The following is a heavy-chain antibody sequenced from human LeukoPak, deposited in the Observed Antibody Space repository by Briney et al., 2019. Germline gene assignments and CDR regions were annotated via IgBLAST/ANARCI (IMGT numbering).Heavy chain of an antibody. CDR2: TYYRSKWYY. D-gene: IGHD1-26*01. CDR1: GDSVSSNSAA. CDR3: ARTRDLGPDY. J-gene: IGHJ4*02. Sequence: SQTLSLTCAISGDSVSSNSAAWNWIRQSPSRGLEWLGRTYYRSKWYYHYAVSMISRITVNPDTSKNQFSLQLNSVTPEDTAVYYCARTRDLGPDYWGQGTLVTVSS. V-gene: IGHV6-1*01.